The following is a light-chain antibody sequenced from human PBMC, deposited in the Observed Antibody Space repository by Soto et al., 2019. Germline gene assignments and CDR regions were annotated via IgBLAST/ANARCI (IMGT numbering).Light chain of an antibody. CDR2: EVS. CDR3: SSYTGSSSLDV. CDR1: SSDVGTYTY. V-gene: IGLV2-14*01. J-gene: IGLJ1*01. Sequence: SVLTRPASVSGSPGQSSTISCTGTSSDVGTYTYVSWYQQHPGKAPKLMIYEVSNRPSGVSNRFSGSKSGNTASLTISGLQAEDEADYYCSSYTGSSSLDVFGTGTKVTVL.